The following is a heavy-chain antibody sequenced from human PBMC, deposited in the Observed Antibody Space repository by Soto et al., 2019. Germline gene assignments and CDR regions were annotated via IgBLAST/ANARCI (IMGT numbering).Heavy chain of an antibody. V-gene: IGHV3-21*04. CDR2: ISSGSHFI. J-gene: IGHJ4*02. D-gene: IGHD3-10*02. CDR3: ARDQSQGQMLLPYFDY. CDR1: GFNFPGYS. Sequence: VQLVESGGGLVKPGGSLRLSCAASGFNFPGYSMNWVRQAPGKGLEWVASISSGSHFIYYADSVRGRFTISRDNARESLRLQMNSLRAGDTGVYFCARDQSQGQMLLPYFDYWGQGTLVTVSS.